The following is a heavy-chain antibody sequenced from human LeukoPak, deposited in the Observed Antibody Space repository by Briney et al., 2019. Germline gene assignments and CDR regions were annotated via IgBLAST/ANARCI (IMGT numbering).Heavy chain of an antibody. CDR3: ARDWYCSGGRCYDVFDI. CDR2: VSTYNGIT. CDR1: GYIFTSYG. J-gene: IGHJ3*02. Sequence: ASVKVSCKASGYIFTSYGISWVRQAPGQGLEWMGWVSTYNGITSYAQKLQDRVTMTTDTSTSTAYMELRSLRSDDTAVYYCARDWYCSGGRCYDVFDIWGQGTMVTVSS. D-gene: IGHD2-15*01. V-gene: IGHV1-18*01.